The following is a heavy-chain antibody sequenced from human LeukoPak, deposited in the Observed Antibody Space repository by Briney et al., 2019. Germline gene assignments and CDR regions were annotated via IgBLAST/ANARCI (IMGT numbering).Heavy chain of an antibody. V-gene: IGHV4-4*07. CDR2: IYTSGST. D-gene: IGHD4-17*01. J-gene: IGHJ5*02. CDR3: TRDTGTTGEVKFDP. Sequence: PSETLSLTCTVSGNSFGDYYWSWIRQPAGKGLEWIGRIYTSGSTTYNPSLKSRVTMSVDTSKSQFSLNLMSVTAADTAVYYCTRDTGTTGEVKFDPWGQGTLVTVSS. CDR1: GNSFGDYY.